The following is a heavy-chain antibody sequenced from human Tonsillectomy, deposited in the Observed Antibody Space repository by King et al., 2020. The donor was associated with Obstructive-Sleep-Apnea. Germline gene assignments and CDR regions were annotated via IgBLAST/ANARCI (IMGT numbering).Heavy chain of an antibody. D-gene: IGHD6-19*01. CDR3: AKGGSGWQYYYSGMDV. CDR1: GFTFSSYG. V-gene: IGHV3-30*18. J-gene: IGHJ6*02. Sequence: VQLVESGGGVVQPGRSLRLSCAASGFTFSSYGMHWVRQAPGKGLEWVAVISYDGSNQYYADSVKGRFTISRDNSKNTLYLQMNSLRAEDTAVYYCAKGGSGWQYYYSGMDVWGQGTTVTVSS. CDR2: ISYDGSNQ.